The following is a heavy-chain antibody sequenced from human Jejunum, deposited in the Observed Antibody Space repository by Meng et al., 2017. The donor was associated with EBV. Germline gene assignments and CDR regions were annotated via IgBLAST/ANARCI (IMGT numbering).Heavy chain of an antibody. CDR2: VSGTGGST. V-gene: IGHV3-23*01. D-gene: IGHD5-24*01. J-gene: IGHJ4*02. CDR3: VRDGYNYIPFDY. CDR1: GFTLSAYA. Sequence: LAFGGGMVQPGGSLRLSWVASGFTLSAYAMSWVRQAPGKGLEWVSHVSGTGGSTYYADSVKGRFTASRDNSKNMLFLQMNSLRADDTAIYYCVRDGYNYIPFDYWGQGTLVTVSS.